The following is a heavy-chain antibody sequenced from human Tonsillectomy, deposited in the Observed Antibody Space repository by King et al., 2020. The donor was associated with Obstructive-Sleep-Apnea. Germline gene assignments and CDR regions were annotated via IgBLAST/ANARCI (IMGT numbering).Heavy chain of an antibody. J-gene: IGHJ6*02. CDR2: IKSKRGGGTV. CDR3: SHLRDYYYRRDF. CDR1: GLTFTDAW. V-gene: IGHV3-15*01. Sequence: VQLVESGGGLVRPGGSLRLSCAVSGLTFTDAWLNWVRQAPGKGLEWVGRIKSKRGGGTVDYAAPVKGRFTISRDDSKNTLYLEMNSLKTEDTAIYYCSHLRDYYYRRDFWGQGTTVTVSS.